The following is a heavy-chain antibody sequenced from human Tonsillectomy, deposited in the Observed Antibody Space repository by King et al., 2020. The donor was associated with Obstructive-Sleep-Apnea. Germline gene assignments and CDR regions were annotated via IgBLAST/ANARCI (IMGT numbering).Heavy chain of an antibody. D-gene: IGHD3-3*01. CDR1: CGSISSSSYY. CDR2: IYYCGST. Sequence: LQLQESGPGLVKPSETLSLTCTVSCGSISSSSYYWGWIRQPPGKGLEWIGCIYYCGSTYYNPSLKSLVTISVDTSKNQFSLELSSVTAADTAVYYCARGRAGITIFGVVIRRYYFDYWGQGTLVTVSS. J-gene: IGHJ4*02. CDR3: ARGRAGITIFGVVIRRYYFDY. V-gene: IGHV4-39*07.